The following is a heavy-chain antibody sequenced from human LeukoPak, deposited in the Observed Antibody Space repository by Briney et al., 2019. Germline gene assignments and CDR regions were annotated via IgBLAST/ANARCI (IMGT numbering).Heavy chain of an antibody. J-gene: IGHJ3*02. CDR3: ARDSGYSYGLEAFDI. CDR2: ISSSSYI. D-gene: IGHD5-18*01. Sequence: GGSLRLSCAASGFTFSSYSMNWVRQAPGKGLEWVSSISSSSYIYYADSVKGRFTISRDNAKNSLYLQMNSLRAEDTAVYYCARDSGYSYGLEAFDIWGQGTMVTVSS. CDR1: GFTFSSYS. V-gene: IGHV3-21*01.